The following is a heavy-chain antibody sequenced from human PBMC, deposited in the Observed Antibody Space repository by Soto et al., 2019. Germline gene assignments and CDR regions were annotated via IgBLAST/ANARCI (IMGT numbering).Heavy chain of an antibody. Sequence: ASVRGSCKASGYTCPRYGISWVRQASGQGIEWMGWISAYNGNTNYAQRLQGRVTMTTDTSTSTAYMELRSRRSDDTAIYSCARVAVAGTSPPPPRSDSWGQGSL. D-gene: IGHD6-19*01. CDR1: GYTCPRYG. CDR3: ARVAVAGTSPPPPRSDS. CDR2: ISAYNGNT. V-gene: IGHV1-18*01. J-gene: IGHJ5*01.